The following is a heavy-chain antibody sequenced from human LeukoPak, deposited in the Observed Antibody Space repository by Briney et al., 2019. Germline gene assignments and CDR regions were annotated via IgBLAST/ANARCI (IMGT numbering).Heavy chain of an antibody. CDR1: GYVFNSYY. V-gene: IGHV1-2*02. Sequence: ASVTVSFTASGYVFNSYYLHWMRQAPGRGPEWLGWIDPNTGDRVYAQKFQGRVTMTRDTSITTAYMELNWLGSADTAVYFCARVPRRGHNYGFDYWGQGSLITVSS. D-gene: IGHD5-18*01. J-gene: IGHJ4*02. CDR2: IDPNTGDR. CDR3: ARVPRRGHNYGFDY.